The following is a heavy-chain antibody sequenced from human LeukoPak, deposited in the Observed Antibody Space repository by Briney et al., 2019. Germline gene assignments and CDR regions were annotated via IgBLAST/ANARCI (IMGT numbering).Heavy chain of an antibody. D-gene: IGHD4-17*01. CDR1: GFTFSSYW. V-gene: IGHV3-74*01. J-gene: IGHJ4*02. Sequence: GGSLRLSCAACGFTFSSYWMHWVRQAPGKGLVWVSRINSDGSSTSYADSVKGRFTISRDNAKNTLYLQMNSLRAEDTAVYYCARDPRFYGDYDYWGQGTLVTVSS. CDR2: INSDGSST. CDR3: ARDPRFYGDYDY.